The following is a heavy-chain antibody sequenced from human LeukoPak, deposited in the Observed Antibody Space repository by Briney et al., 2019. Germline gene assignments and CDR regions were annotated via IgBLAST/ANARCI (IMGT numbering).Heavy chain of an antibody. V-gene: IGHV3-53*01. CDR2: ISDSGDTP. CDR1: EFTVSSTY. Sequence: GGSLRLSCAASEFTVSSTYMSWIRQAPGKGLEWVSSISDSGDTPYYADSVKGLFTISRDNSKNTLYLQMSSLRADDTAVYYCARDGPGIAVAGRSLDYWGQGTLVTVSS. CDR3: ARDGPGIAVAGRSLDY. J-gene: IGHJ4*02. D-gene: IGHD6-19*01.